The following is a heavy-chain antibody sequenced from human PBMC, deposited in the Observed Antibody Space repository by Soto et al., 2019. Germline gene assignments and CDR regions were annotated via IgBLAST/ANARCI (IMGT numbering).Heavy chain of an antibody. CDR3: ARDPGVHYGSGSYHNDY. CDR1: GYSFTSYY. CDR2: INPIGGST. V-gene: IGHV1-46*03. D-gene: IGHD3-10*01. Sequence: EASVKVSCKASGYSFTSYYIHWVRQAPGQGLEWMGIINPIGGSTTFAQKFQGRVTMTRDTSTSTVYMELSSLTYADTAVYYCARDPGVHYGSGSYHNDYWGQGTLVTVSS. J-gene: IGHJ4*02.